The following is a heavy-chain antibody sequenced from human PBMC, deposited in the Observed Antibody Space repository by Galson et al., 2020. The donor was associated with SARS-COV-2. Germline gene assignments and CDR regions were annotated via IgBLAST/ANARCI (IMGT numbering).Heavy chain of an antibody. CDR1: GFTFPYHY. J-gene: IGHJ3*01. D-gene: IGHD6-13*01. CDR3: VRDPSRAAADQGALDS. V-gene: IGHV3-21*06. Sequence: NSGGSLRLSCAASGFTFPYHYMNWVRQAPGKGLEWVSSISGSSNYIFYADSVKGRFTTSRDNAKSSLYLQMASLRAADTAVYYCVRDPSRAAADQGALDSWGPGTMVTVSP. CDR2: ISGSSNYI.